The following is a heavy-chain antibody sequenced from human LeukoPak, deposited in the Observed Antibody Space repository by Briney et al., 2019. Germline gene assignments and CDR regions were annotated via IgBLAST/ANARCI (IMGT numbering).Heavy chain of an antibody. Sequence: ASVKVSCKASGYTFTSYALHWVRQAPGQRLEWMGWISAYNGNTNYAQKLQGRVTMTTDTSTSTAYMELRSLRSDDTAVYYCARERAGAEPFDYWGQGTLVTVSS. CDR3: ARERAGAEPFDY. CDR1: GYTFTSYA. V-gene: IGHV1-18*01. D-gene: IGHD1-14*01. J-gene: IGHJ4*02. CDR2: ISAYNGNT.